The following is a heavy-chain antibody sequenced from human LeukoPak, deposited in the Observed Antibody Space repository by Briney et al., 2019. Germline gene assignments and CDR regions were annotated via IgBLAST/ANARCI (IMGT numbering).Heavy chain of an antibody. Sequence: SETLSLTCTVSGGSISSSSYYWGWIRQPPGKGLEWIGSIYYSGSTYYNPSLKSRVTISVDTSKNQFSLKLSSVTAAETAVYYCARLRGTAVFKWFDPWGQGTLVTVSS. CDR2: IYYSGST. CDR1: GGSISSSSYY. J-gene: IGHJ5*02. D-gene: IGHD1-1*01. CDR3: ARLRGTAVFKWFDP. V-gene: IGHV4-39*01.